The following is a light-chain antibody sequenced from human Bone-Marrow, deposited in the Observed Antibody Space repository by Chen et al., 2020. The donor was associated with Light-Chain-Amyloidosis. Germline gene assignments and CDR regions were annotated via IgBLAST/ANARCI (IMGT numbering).Light chain of an antibody. CDR3: QSADSSGTYEVI. Sequence: SYELPQPPSVSVSPGQPARITCSGDDLPMKYAYWYQQKPGQAPVLVIHRDTERPSGISERFSGASSGTTATLTISGVQAEDEADYHCQSADSSGTYEVIFGGGTKLTVL. V-gene: IGLV3-25*03. CDR1: DLPMKY. J-gene: IGLJ2*01. CDR2: RDT.